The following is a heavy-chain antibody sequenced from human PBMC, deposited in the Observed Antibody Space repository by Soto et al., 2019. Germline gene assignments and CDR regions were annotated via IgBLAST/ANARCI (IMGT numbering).Heavy chain of an antibody. V-gene: IGHV1-69*01. J-gene: IGHJ4*02. CDR1: GCTFSSYA. CDR3: ASSYYYDSSGYFR. Sequence: QVQLVQSGAEVKQPGASVKVSCKASGCTFSSYAISWVRQAPGQGLEWMGGIIPIVGTANYAQTFQGSVTITADESTSTAYMELSSVKSEDMAVYYCASSYYYDSSGYFRWGQGTLVTVSS. D-gene: IGHD3-22*01. CDR2: IIPIVGTA.